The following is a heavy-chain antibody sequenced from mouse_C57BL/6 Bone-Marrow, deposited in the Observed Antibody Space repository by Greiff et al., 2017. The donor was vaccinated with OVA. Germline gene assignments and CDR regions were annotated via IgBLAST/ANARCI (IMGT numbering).Heavy chain of an antibody. CDR1: GYTFTSYW. CDR2: IDPSDSYT. J-gene: IGHJ3*01. V-gene: IGHV1-50*01. Sequence: QVQLQQPGAELVKPGASVKLSCKASGYTFTSYWMQWVKQRPGQGLEWIGEIDPSDSYTNYNPKFKGKATLTVDTSSSTAYMQLSSLTSEDSAVYYGARGEIYYYVEGFAYWGQGTLVTVSA. D-gene: IGHD1-1*01. CDR3: ARGEIYYYVEGFAY.